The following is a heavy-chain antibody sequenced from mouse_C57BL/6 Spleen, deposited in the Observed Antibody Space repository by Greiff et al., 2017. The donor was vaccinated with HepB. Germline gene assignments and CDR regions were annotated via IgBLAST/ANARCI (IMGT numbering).Heavy chain of an antibody. D-gene: IGHD1-1*01. CDR1: GFSLSTSGMG. CDR2: IYWDDDK. J-gene: IGHJ4*01. Sequence: QVTLKVSGPGILQSSQTLSLTCSFSGFSLSTSGMGVSWIRQPSGKGLEWLAHIYWDDDKRYNPSLKSRLTISKDTSRNQVFLKITSVDTADTATYYCARSSPHPSITTVVEDYAMDYWGQGTSVTVSS. V-gene: IGHV8-12*01. CDR3: ARSSPHPSITTVVEDYAMDY.